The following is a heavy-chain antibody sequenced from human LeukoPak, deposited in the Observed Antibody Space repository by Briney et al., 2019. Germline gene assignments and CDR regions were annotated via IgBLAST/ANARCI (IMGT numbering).Heavy chain of an antibody. V-gene: IGHV3-11*01. Sequence: GGSLRLSCAASGFTFSDYYMSWIRQAPGKGLEWVSYISSSGSTIYYADSVKGRFTISRDNAKNSLYLQMNSLRAEDTAAYYCARETRPYSYGSPNYYYYGMDVWGQGTTVTVSS. CDR2: ISSSGSTI. CDR3: ARETRPYSYGSPNYYYYGMDV. J-gene: IGHJ6*02. CDR1: GFTFSDYY. D-gene: IGHD5-18*01.